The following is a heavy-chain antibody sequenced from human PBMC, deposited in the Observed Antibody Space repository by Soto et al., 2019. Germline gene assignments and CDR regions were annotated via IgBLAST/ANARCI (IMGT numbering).Heavy chain of an antibody. Sequence: PGGSLRLSCAASGFTFSSYAMSWVRQAPGKGLEWVSAISGSGGSTYYADSVKGRFTISRDNSKNTLYLQMNSLRAEDTAVYYCAKIPYSSGWYVYWFDPWGQGTLVTAPQ. CDR3: AKIPYSSGWYVYWFDP. J-gene: IGHJ5*02. CDR1: GFTFSSYA. CDR2: ISGSGGST. D-gene: IGHD6-19*01. V-gene: IGHV3-23*01.